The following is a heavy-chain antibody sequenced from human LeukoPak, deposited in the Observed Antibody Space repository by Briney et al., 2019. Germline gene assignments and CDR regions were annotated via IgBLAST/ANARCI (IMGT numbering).Heavy chain of an antibody. CDR1: GYTFTGYY. D-gene: IGHD6-13*01. CDR2: INPNSGGT. CDR3: ARGGYSSWYGVIRGGQDWFDP. Sequence: GASVKVSCKASGYTFTGYYMHWVRQAPGQGLEWMGWINPNSGGTNYAQKLQGRVTMTTDTSTSTAYMELRSLRSDDTAVYYCARGGYSSWYGVIRGGQDWFDPWGQGTLVTVSS. J-gene: IGHJ5*02. V-gene: IGHV1-2*02.